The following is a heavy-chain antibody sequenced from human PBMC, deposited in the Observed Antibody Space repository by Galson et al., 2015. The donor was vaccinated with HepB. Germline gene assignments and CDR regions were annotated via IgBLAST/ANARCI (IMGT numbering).Heavy chain of an antibody. J-gene: IGHJ4*02. D-gene: IGHD2-15*01. V-gene: IGHV1-2*02. CDR3: ARSVVMVAASDY. CDR2: INPDSGGT. Sequence: SVKVSCKASGYPFTGYFLHWVRQAPGQGLEWMGWINPDSGGTNYAQKFQGRVTMTRDTSISTAYMELSRLRSDDTAVYYCARSVVMVAASDYWGQGTLVTVSS. CDR1: GYPFTGYF.